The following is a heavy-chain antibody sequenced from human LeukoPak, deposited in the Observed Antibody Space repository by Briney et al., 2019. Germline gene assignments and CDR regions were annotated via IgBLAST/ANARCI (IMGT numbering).Heavy chain of an antibody. CDR1: GFTFSSYA. D-gene: IGHD3-22*01. Sequence: GGSLRLSCAASGFTFSSYAMSWVRQAPGKGLDWVSAISGSGGSTYYADSVKGRFTISRDNSKNTLYLQMNSLRAEDTAVYYCAKTYYYDSSGYYVDAFDIWGQGTMVTVSS. J-gene: IGHJ3*02. CDR3: AKTYYYDSSGYYVDAFDI. V-gene: IGHV3-23*01. CDR2: ISGSGGST.